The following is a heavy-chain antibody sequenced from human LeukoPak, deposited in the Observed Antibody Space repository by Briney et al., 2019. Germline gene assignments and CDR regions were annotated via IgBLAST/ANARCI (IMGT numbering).Heavy chain of an antibody. CDR3: AREGYYYDSSGYSASGPLDI. Sequence: ASVKVSCKASGYRFNSFGISWVRQAPGQGLEWVGWISAYDGNTNYAQKFQGRVTMTRDTSISTAYMELSRLRSDDTAVYYCAREGYYYDSSGYSASGPLDIWGQGTMVTVSS. CDR1: GYRFNSFG. CDR2: ISAYDGNT. J-gene: IGHJ3*02. D-gene: IGHD3-22*01. V-gene: IGHV1-18*01.